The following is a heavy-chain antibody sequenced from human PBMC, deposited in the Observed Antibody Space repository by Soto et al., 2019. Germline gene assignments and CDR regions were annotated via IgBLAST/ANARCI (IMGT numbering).Heavy chain of an antibody. J-gene: IGHJ5*02. Sequence: ASVKVSCKASGGTFSSYAISWVRQAPGQGLEWMGGIIPIFGTANYAQKFQGRVTITADESTSTAYMELSSLRSEDTAVYYCAREEGVGFGEFRYNWFDPWGQGTRVTFSS. CDR2: IIPIFGTA. CDR3: AREEGVGFGEFRYNWFDP. V-gene: IGHV1-69*13. CDR1: GGTFSSYA. D-gene: IGHD3-10*01.